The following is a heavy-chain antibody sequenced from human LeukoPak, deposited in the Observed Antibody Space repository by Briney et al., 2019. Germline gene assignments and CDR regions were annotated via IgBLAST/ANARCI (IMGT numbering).Heavy chain of an antibody. Sequence: PSQTLSLTCTVSGGSTSSGDYYWSWIRQPPGKGLEWIGYIYYSGSTYYNPSLKSRVTISVDTSKNQFSLKLSSVTAADTAVYYCARGSDSSGYLPSDYWGQGTLVTVSS. D-gene: IGHD3-22*01. J-gene: IGHJ4*02. CDR2: IYYSGST. CDR3: ARGSDSSGYLPSDY. V-gene: IGHV4-30-4*01. CDR1: GGSTSSGDYY.